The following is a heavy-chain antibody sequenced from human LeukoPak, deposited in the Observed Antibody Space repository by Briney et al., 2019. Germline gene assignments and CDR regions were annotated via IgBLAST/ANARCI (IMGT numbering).Heavy chain of an antibody. CDR3: ARVRQIVAAIYWFDP. J-gene: IGHJ5*02. Sequence: ASVKVSCKASGYTFTGYYMHWVRLAPGQGLEWMGWINPNSGGTNYAQKFQGRVTMTRDTSISTAYMELSRLRSDDTAVYYCARVRQIVAAIYWFDPWGQGTLVTVSS. CDR1: GYTFTGYY. V-gene: IGHV1-2*02. CDR2: INPNSGGT. D-gene: IGHD5-12*01.